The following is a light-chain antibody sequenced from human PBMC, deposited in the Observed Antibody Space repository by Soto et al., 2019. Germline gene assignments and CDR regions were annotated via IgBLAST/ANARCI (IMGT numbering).Light chain of an antibody. CDR2: KAS. CDR3: QQYNSYPIT. V-gene: IGKV1-5*03. Sequence: DTQMTQFPSTLSESLGDRVTITCRASQSISSWLAWYQQKPGKVPNLLMYKASSLESGVPSRFSGSGSGTEFTLTINNLQPDDFGTYYCQQYNSYPITFGQGTRLEIK. CDR1: QSISSW. J-gene: IGKJ5*01.